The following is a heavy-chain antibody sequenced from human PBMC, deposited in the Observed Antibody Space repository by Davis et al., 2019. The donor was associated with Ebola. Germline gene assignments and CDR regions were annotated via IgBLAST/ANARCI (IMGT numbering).Heavy chain of an antibody. CDR1: GGSISSSSYY. V-gene: IGHV4-39*01. CDR3: ARHRVGFWSGNPIDY. J-gene: IGHJ4*02. Sequence: SETLSLTCTVSGGSISSSSYYWGWIRQPPGKGLEWIGSIYYSGSTYYNPSLKSRVTISVDTSKNQFSLKLSSVTAADTAVYYCARHRVGFWSGNPIDYWGQGTLVTVSS. D-gene: IGHD3-3*01. CDR2: IYYSGST.